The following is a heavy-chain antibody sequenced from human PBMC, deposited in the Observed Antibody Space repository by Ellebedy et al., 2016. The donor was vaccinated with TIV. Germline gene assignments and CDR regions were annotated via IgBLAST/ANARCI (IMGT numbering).Heavy chain of an antibody. CDR2: IYYSGNT. J-gene: IGHJ5*02. CDR1: GGSISSGDHA. Sequence: MPSETLSLTCSVSGGSISSGDHALSWIRQPPGKGLEWIGFIYYSGNTDYNPSLKSRVAMSVDTSKTQFPLKLTSVTAADTAVYYCARATAVGFDPWGQGALVTVSS. V-gene: IGHV4-30-4*01. D-gene: IGHD4-23*01. CDR3: ARATAVGFDP.